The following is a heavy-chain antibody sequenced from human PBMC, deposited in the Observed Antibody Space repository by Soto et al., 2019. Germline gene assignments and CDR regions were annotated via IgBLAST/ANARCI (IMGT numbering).Heavy chain of an antibody. V-gene: IGHV4-59*12. CDR3: ARETYGDYVGYFDP. CDR2: IYYSGST. D-gene: IGHD4-17*01. CDR1: GGSISKYY. J-gene: IGHJ5*02. Sequence: SETLSLTCTVSGGSISKYYWSWIRQSPGKGLEWIGYIYYSGSTNYNPSLKSRVTISVDTSKNQFSLKLSSVTAADTAVYYCARETYGDYVGYFDPWGQGIQVTVSS.